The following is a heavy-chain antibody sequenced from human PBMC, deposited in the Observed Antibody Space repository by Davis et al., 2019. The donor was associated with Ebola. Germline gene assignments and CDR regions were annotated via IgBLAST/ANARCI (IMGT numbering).Heavy chain of an antibody. V-gene: IGHV1-69*10. CDR1: GYTFTSYD. CDR3: ARVRQQLVDDGFDM. Sequence: AASVKVSCKASGYTFTSYDINWVRQATGQGLEWMGGIIPILGIANYAQKFQGRVTITADKSTSTAYMELSSLRSEDTAVYYCARVRQQLVDDGFDMWGQGTLVTVSS. D-gene: IGHD6-13*01. J-gene: IGHJ3*02. CDR2: IIPILGIA.